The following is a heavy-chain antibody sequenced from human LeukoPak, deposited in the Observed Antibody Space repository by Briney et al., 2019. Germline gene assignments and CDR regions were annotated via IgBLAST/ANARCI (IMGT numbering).Heavy chain of an antibody. D-gene: IGHD2-15*01. Sequence: NPSETLSLTCTVSGASIRSYYWSWIRQPAGKKLEWIGRISSGGNTDYNPSLRSRPTMSVDTSKNQFSLKLNSVTAADTAVYYCAREGRSSTPGYWGQGTLVTVSS. CDR2: ISSGGNT. CDR1: GASIRSYY. V-gene: IGHV4-4*07. CDR3: AREGRSSTPGY. J-gene: IGHJ4*01.